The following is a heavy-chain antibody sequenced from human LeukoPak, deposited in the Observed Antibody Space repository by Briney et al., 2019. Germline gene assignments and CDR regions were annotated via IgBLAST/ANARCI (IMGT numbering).Heavy chain of an antibody. CDR1: GGSISSYY. Sequence: SETLSLTCTVSGGSISSYYWSRIRQPPGKGLEWIGSISYSGSTNYNPSLESRVTISVDTSKNQISLKLSSVTAADTAIYYCARAPERWYSYGSYTYHYMDVWGKGTTVTVSS. V-gene: IGHV4-59*01. D-gene: IGHD5-18*01. CDR3: ARAPERWYSYGSYTYHYMDV. CDR2: ISYSGST. J-gene: IGHJ6*03.